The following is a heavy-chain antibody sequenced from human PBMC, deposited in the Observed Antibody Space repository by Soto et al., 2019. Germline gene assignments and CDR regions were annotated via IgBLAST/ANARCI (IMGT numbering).Heavy chain of an antibody. J-gene: IGHJ6*02. CDR3: ARSGLYGSGSGRLNYYYYYGMDV. CDR2: INAGNGNT. CDR1: GYTFTSYA. Sequence: ASVKVSCKASGYTFTSYAMHWVRQAPGQRLEWMGWINAGNGNTKYSQKFQGRVTITRDTSASTAYMELSSLRSEDTAVYYCARSGLYGSGSGRLNYYYYYGMDVWGQGTTVTVSS. V-gene: IGHV1-3*01. D-gene: IGHD3-10*01.